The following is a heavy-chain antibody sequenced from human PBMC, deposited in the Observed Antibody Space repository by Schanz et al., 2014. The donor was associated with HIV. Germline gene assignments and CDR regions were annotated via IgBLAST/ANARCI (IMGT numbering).Heavy chain of an antibody. D-gene: IGHD3-22*01. CDR1: GFTFSSYS. CDR3: ARGATTYSSGYYYPDY. Sequence: EVQLVESGGGLVQPGGSLRLSCAVSGFTFSSYSMNWVRQAPGKGLEWVSYISSSSTTIYYADSVKGRFIISRDNAKNSLYLQMNSLRDEDTAVYYCARGATTYSSGYYYPDYWGQGTLVTVSS. CDR2: ISSSSTTI. J-gene: IGHJ4*02. V-gene: IGHV3-48*02.